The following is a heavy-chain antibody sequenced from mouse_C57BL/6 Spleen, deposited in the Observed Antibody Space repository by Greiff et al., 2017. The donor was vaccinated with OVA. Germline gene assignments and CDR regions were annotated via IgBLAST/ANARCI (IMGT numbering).Heavy chain of an antibody. CDR3: ARYYYGSSDAWYFDV. CDR2: IRNKANGYTT. Sequence: EVKVEESGGGLVQPGGSLSLSCAASGFTFTDYYMSWVRQPPGQALEWLGFIRNKANGYTTEYSASVTGRFTISRDNSQSILYLQMNALRAEDSATYYCARYYYGSSDAWYFDVWGTGTTVTVSS. D-gene: IGHD1-1*01. J-gene: IGHJ1*03. CDR1: GFTFTDYY. V-gene: IGHV7-3*01.